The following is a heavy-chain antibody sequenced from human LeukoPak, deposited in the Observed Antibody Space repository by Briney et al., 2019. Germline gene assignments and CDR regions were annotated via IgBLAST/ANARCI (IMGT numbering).Heavy chain of an antibody. CDR1: GGSISSSSYY. D-gene: IGHD3-9*01. CDR2: IYYSGST. V-gene: IGHV4-39*01. J-gene: IGHJ4*02. Sequence: KPSETLSPTCTVSGGSISSSSYYWGWIRQPPGKGLEWIGSIYYSGSTYYNPSLKSRVTISVDTSKNQFSLKLSSVTAADTAVYYCARHRAPLRYFDWFFDYWGQGTLVTVSS. CDR3: ARHRAPLRYFDWFFDY.